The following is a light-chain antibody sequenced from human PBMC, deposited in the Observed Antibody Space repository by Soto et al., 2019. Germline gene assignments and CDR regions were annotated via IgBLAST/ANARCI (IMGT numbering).Light chain of an antibody. CDR3: QQRSNWPPIT. J-gene: IGKJ5*01. CDR2: DAS. CDR1: QSVSSY. Sequence: EIVLTQSPATLSLSPGERATLSCRASQSVSSYLGWYQQKPGQAPRLLIYDASNRATGIPARFSGSGSGTDFTLTISILEPEDFAVYYCQQRSNWPPITFGQGTRLQIK. V-gene: IGKV3-11*01.